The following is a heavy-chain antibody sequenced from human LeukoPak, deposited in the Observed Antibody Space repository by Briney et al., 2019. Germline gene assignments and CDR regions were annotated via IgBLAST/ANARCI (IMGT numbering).Heavy chain of an antibody. CDR2: ISYDGSNK. V-gene: IGHV3-30*18. CDR1: GFTFSSYG. D-gene: IGHD4-17*01. Sequence: GGSLRLSCAASGFTFSSYGMHWVRQAPGKGLEWVAVISYDGSNKYYADSVKGRFTISRDNSKNTLYLQMNSLRAEDTAVYYCAKDGYGDYIVDYWGQGTLVTASS. J-gene: IGHJ4*02. CDR3: AKDGYGDYIVDY.